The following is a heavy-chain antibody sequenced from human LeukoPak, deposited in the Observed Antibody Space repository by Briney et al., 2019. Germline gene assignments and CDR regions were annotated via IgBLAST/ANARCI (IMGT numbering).Heavy chain of an antibody. CDR3: ARKLYSTSPTDAFDI. D-gene: IGHD6-6*01. CDR1: GFTFSSYE. Sequence: PGGSLRLSCAASGFTFSSYEMNWVRQAPGKGLEWVSSISSTSSYIYYADSVKGRFTISRDNAKNSLYLQMNSLRAEDTAVYYCARKLYSTSPTDAFDIWGQGTMVTVSS. CDR2: ISSTSSYI. J-gene: IGHJ3*02. V-gene: IGHV3-21*01.